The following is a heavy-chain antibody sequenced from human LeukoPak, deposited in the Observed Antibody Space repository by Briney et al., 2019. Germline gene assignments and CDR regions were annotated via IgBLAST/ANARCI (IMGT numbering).Heavy chain of an antibody. V-gene: IGHV3-23*01. J-gene: IGHJ6*03. D-gene: IGHD4-23*01. Sequence: GGSLRLSCAASGFTFTTYAMSWVRQAPGKGLEWVSGVSGSAGSTNYADSVKGRFTISRDNSKNTLYLQMKSLRAEDTAVYYCAKEGGNAYYYYYMDVWDKGTTVTVSS. CDR2: VSGSAGST. CDR3: AKEGGNAYYYYYMDV. CDR1: GFTFTTYA.